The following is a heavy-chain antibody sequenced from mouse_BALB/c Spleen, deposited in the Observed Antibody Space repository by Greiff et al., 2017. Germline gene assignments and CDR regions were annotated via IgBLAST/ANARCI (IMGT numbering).Heavy chain of an antibody. D-gene: IGHD2-4*01. Sequence: EVQRVESGPDLVKPSQSLSLTCTVTGYSITSGYSWHWIRQFPGNKLEWMGYIHYSGSTNYNPSLKSRISITRDTSKNQFFLQLKSVTTEDTATYYCARDGLRGPYAMDYWGQGTSVTVSS. V-gene: IGHV3-1*02. J-gene: IGHJ4*01. CDR3: ARDGLRGPYAMDY. CDR1: GYSITSGYS. CDR2: IHYSGST.